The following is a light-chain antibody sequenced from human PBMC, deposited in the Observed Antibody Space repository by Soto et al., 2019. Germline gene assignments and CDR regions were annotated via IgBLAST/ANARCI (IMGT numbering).Light chain of an antibody. J-gene: IGKJ1*01. V-gene: IGKV1-5*03. CDR1: QSISTW. CDR2: KAS. Sequence: DIPMTQSPSTLSASVGDRVTITCRASQSISTWLAWYQQKPGQAPKLLIYKASTLKSGVPSRFSGSGSGTEFTLTISSLQHDDFATYYCQQYGTFGQGTKVDIK. CDR3: QQYGT.